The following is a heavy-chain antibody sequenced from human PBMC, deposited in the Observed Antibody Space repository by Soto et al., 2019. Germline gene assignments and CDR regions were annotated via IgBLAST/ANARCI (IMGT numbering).Heavy chain of an antibody. CDR3: ARVIAAAGIPRNYYYYMDV. Sequence: QVQLVESGGGLVKPGGSLRLSCAASGFTFSDYYMSWIRQAPGKGLEWVSYISSSGSTIYYADSVKGRFTISRDNAKNSLYLKMNSLRAEYTAVYYCARVIAAAGIPRNYYYYMDVWGKGTTVTVSS. D-gene: IGHD6-13*01. V-gene: IGHV3-11*01. CDR2: ISSSGSTI. CDR1: GFTFSDYY. J-gene: IGHJ6*03.